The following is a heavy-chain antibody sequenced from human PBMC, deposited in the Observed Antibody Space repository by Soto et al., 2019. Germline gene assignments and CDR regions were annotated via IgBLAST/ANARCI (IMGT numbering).Heavy chain of an antibody. CDR1: GGSISSGDYY. Sequence: QVQLQESGPGLVKPSQTLSLTCTVSGGSISSGDYYWSWIRQPPGKGLEWIGYIYYSGSTYYNPSLKSRVTISVDTAKHQFSLKLSSVTAADTAVYYCARGGYYGDHYYYYYGMAVWGQGTTVTVSS. V-gene: IGHV4-30-4*01. J-gene: IGHJ6*02. CDR3: ARGGYYGDHYYYYYGMAV. D-gene: IGHD4-17*01. CDR2: IYYSGST.